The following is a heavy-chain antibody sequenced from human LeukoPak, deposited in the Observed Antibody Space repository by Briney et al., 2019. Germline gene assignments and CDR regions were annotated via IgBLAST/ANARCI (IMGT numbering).Heavy chain of an antibody. CDR3: ARGCSSATCYHGIGWFDP. D-gene: IGHD2-2*01. V-gene: IGHV1-18*01. J-gene: IGHJ5*02. Sequence: ASVKVSCKASGYTFTNYGINWVRQDPGQGLEWMGWISAYNDNTNYAQKLQGRVTMTTDTSTSTAYIELRSLRSDDTAVYYCARGCSSATCYHGIGWFDPWGQGTLVTVSS. CDR2: ISAYNDNT. CDR1: GYTFTNYG.